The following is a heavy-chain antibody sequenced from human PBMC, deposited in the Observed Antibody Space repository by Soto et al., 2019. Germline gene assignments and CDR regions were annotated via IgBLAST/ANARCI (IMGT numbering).Heavy chain of an antibody. D-gene: IGHD3-10*01. CDR1: GYTFTGYY. Sequence: ASVKVSCKXSGYTFTGYYMHWVRQAPGQGLEWMGWINPNSGGTNYAQKFQGRVTMTRDTSISTAYMELSRLRSDDTAVYYCARAVSYGSGGFSWGQGTLVTVSS. V-gene: IGHV1-2*02. J-gene: IGHJ5*02. CDR3: ARAVSYGSGGFS. CDR2: INPNSGGT.